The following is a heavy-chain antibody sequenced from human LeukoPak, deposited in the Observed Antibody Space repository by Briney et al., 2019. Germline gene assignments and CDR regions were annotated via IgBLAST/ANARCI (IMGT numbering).Heavy chain of an antibody. V-gene: IGHV1-69*13. D-gene: IGHD3-10*01. CDR3: ARSPRVTMVRLYYYMDV. CDR1: GGTFSSYA. Sequence: GASVKVSCKASGGTFSSYAISWVRQAPGQGLEWMGGIIPIFGTANYAQKFQGRVTITADESTSTAYMELSSLRSEDTAVYYCARSPRVTMVRLYYYMDVWGKGTTVTISS. J-gene: IGHJ6*03. CDR2: IIPIFGTA.